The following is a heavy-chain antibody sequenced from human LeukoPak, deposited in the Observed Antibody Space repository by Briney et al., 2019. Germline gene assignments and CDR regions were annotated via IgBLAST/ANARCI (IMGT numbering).Heavy chain of an antibody. CDR3: ARSSYYDSTGYYH. J-gene: IGHJ5*02. V-gene: IGHV4-4*07. CDR1: GGSISSYY. Sequence: SETLSLTCTVSGGSISSYYWSWIRQPAGKGLEWIGRIFDSGSTNYNPSLKSRVTMSVDTSQNQFPLRLTSVTAADTAVYYCARSSYYDSTGYYHWGQGALVTVSS. D-gene: IGHD3-22*01. CDR2: IFDSGST.